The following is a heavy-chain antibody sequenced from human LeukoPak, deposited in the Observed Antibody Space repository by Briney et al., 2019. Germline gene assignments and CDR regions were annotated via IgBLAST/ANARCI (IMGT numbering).Heavy chain of an antibody. D-gene: IGHD6-13*01. CDR2: LKAKTDGGTI. J-gene: IGHJ4*02. Sequence: GGSLRLSCAASGITFTNAWMGWVRQAPGRGLEWVVRLKAKTDGGTIDYAAPVKGRFTISTDDSSNTLFLQMNSLKTEDTAVYFCTTDRGIANLPLFGYWGQGTLVTVSS. CDR3: TTDRGIANLPLFGY. CDR1: GITFTNAW. V-gene: IGHV3-15*01.